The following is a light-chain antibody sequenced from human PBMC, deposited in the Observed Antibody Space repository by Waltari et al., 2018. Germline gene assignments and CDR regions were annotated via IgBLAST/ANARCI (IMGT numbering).Light chain of an antibody. CDR3: CSYAGTYTLI. V-gene: IGLV2-11*01. CDR1: SSDVGGYNY. CDR2: DVT. Sequence: QSALTQPRSVSGSPGQSVTISCTGTSSDVGGYNYVSWYQQHPGKAPKPMIYDVTKRPAGVPYRFSASKSGNTASLTISVLQAEDEADYYCCSYAGTYTLIFGGGTKLTVL. J-gene: IGLJ2*01.